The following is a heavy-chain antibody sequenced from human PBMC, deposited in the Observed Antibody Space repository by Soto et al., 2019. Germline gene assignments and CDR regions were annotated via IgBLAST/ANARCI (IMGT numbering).Heavy chain of an antibody. Sequence: GGSLRLSCAASGFTFNSYAMSWVRQAPGKGLEWVSSISCSGGSTYYAYSVKGRFTISRDNSKNTLYLQMNSLRAEDTAVYYCAKGTYDIWTGPFHXWGQGTLVTVSX. J-gene: IGHJ4*02. CDR2: ISCSGGST. D-gene: IGHD3-9*01. CDR3: AKGTYDIWTGPFHX. CDR1: GFTFNSYA. V-gene: IGHV3-23*01.